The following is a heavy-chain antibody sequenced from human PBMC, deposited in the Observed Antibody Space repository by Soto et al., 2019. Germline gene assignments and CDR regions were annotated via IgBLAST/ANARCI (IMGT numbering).Heavy chain of an antibody. CDR2: IWYDGSNK. D-gene: IGHD3-22*01. V-gene: IGHV3-33*01. Sequence: PGESLKISCAASGFTFSSYGMHWVRQAPGKGLEWVAVIWYDGSNKYYADSVKGRFTISRDNSKNTLYLQMNSLRAEDTAVYYCARELYYYGSSGYPGDDFDIWGQGTMVTVSS. J-gene: IGHJ3*02. CDR1: GFTFSSYG. CDR3: ARELYYYGSSGYPGDDFDI.